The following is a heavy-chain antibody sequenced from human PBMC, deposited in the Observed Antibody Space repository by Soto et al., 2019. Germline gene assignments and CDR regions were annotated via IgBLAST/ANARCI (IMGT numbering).Heavy chain of an antibody. Sequence: PGGSLRLSCAASGFSFDRFVMSWIRQAPGKGLEWVSAISGSGGRTYYADSVEGRFSISRDNSKSTLYLQMTSLTVEDTASYYCVKPNAVDISVDSWGQGTLVTVSS. J-gene: IGHJ4*02. V-gene: IGHV3-23*01. CDR2: ISGSGGRT. CDR3: VKPNAVDISVDS. D-gene: IGHD2-2*03. CDR1: GFSFDRFV.